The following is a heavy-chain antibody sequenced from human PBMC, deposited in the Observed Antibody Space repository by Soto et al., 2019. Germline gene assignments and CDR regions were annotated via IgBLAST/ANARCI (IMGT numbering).Heavy chain of an antibody. CDR3: GTGSGWSGEFDY. CDR1: GVTVSSYA. CDR2: ISGSGGST. Sequence: VQLLESGGGLVQPGGSLRLSCAASGVTVSSYAMSWVRQAPGKGLEWVSAISGSGGSTYYADSVKRWFTISRDNSKNTLYLQMNSLRAEDTAVYCCGTGSGWSGEFDYWGQGTLVTVSS. D-gene: IGHD3-10*01. J-gene: IGHJ4*02. V-gene: IGHV3-23*01.